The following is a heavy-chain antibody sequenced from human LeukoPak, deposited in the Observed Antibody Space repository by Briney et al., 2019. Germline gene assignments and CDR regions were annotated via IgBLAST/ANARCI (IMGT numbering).Heavy chain of an antibody. CDR1: GGSISSYY. CDR3: ARDLDYDILTGYGWFDP. CDR2: IYYSGST. J-gene: IGHJ5*02. Sequence: PSETLSLTCTVSGGSISSYYWSWIRQPPGKGLEWIGYIYYSGSTNYNPSLKSRVAISVDTSKNQCSLKLSSVTAADTAVYYCARDLDYDILTGYGWFDPWGQGTLVTVSS. D-gene: IGHD3-9*01. V-gene: IGHV4-59*01.